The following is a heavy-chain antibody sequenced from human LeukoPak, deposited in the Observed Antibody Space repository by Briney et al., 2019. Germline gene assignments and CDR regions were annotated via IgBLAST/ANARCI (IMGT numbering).Heavy chain of an antibody. D-gene: IGHD3-22*01. CDR1: GYTFTSYD. Sequence: ASVTVSCKASGYTFTSYDINWVRQATGQGREWMGWMNPNSGNTGYAQKFQGRVTMTRNTSISTAYMELSSLRSEDTAVYYCARGPTMIVVVITGTYYFDYWGQGTLVTVSS. CDR3: ARGPTMIVVVITGTYYFDY. J-gene: IGHJ4*02. V-gene: IGHV1-8*01. CDR2: MNPNSGNT.